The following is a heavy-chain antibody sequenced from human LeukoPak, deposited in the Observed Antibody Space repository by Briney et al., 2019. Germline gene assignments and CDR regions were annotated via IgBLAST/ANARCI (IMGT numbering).Heavy chain of an antibody. CDR1: GFTVSNNY. CDR2: ISYDGSNT. V-gene: IGHV3-30-3*01. CDR3: ASDSSSSFPNYLDY. Sequence: GGSLRLSCAASGFTVSNNYMSWVRQAPGKGLEWVAIISYDGSNTYYADSVKGRFTISRDNSRNTLYLQMNSLRAEDTAVYYCASDSSSSFPNYLDYWGQGTLVTVSS. D-gene: IGHD6-6*01. J-gene: IGHJ4*02.